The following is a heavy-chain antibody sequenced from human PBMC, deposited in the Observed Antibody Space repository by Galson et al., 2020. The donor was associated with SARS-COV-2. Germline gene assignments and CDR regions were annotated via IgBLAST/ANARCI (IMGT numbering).Heavy chain of an antibody. Sequence: ASETLSLTCSVSGGSISSRGYYWVWMRQPPGKGLEWIGTIYYSGLTYYNLSLKSRVTLSLDTSNNQFSLKLSSVTAADTAVYYCADGLGELLSPDSWGQGTLVTVSS. J-gene: IGHJ4*02. D-gene: IGHD3-10*01. CDR1: GGSISSRGYY. CDR2: IYYSGLT. CDR3: ADGLGELLSPDS. V-gene: IGHV4-39*07.